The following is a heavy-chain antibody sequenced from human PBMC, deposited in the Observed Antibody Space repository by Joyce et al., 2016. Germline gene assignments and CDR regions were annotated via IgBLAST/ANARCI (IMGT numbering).Heavy chain of an antibody. CDR2: IEDDGSNK. CDR3: ARENSDTSDYGGIAI. J-gene: IGHJ3*02. D-gene: IGHD3-22*01. CDR1: GFPFSSYG. Sequence: QVQLVESGGGVVQPGRSLRLSCAASGFPFSSYGMHWVREAPGKGLEWVAVIEDDGSNKYYADSVQGRFSISRDNSKNTVSLQMNSLRAEDTAVYYCARENSDTSDYGGIAIWGQGTMVTVSS. V-gene: IGHV3-33*01.